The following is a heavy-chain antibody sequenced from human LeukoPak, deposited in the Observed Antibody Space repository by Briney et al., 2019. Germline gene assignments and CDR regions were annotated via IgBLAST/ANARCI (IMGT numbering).Heavy chain of an antibody. CDR2: ISSNGGST. Sequence: PGGSLRLSCSAPGFTFSSYAMHWVRQAPGKGLEYVSAISSNGGSTYYADSVKGRFTISRDNSKNTLYLQMSSLRAEDTAVYYCVKDKGSGSSYYYYDMDVWGKGTTVTVSS. D-gene: IGHD3-10*01. J-gene: IGHJ6*04. V-gene: IGHV3-64D*06. CDR3: VKDKGSGSSYYYYDMDV. CDR1: GFTFSSYA.